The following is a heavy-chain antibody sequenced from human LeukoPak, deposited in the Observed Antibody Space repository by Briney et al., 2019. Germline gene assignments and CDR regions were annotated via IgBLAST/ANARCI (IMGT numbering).Heavy chain of an antibody. Sequence: GASVKVSCKASGYTFTGYYTHWVRQAPGQGLEWMGWINPNSGGTNYAQKFQGRVTMTRDTSISTAYMELSRLRSDDTAVYYSARDMEYQLPQQGSYYYYMDVWGKGTTVTVSS. CDR2: INPNSGGT. D-gene: IGHD2-2*01. CDR1: GYTFTGYY. CDR3: ARDMEYQLPQQGSYYYYMDV. J-gene: IGHJ6*03. V-gene: IGHV1-2*02.